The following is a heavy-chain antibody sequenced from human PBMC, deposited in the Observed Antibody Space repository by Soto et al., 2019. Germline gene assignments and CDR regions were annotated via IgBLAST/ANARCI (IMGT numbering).Heavy chain of an antibody. CDR1: GGSISSGGYS. CDR3: ASRLWFGELLTDY. J-gene: IGHJ4*02. Sequence: QLQLQESGSGLVKPSQTLSLTCAVSGGSISSGGYSWSWIRQPPGKGLEWIGYIYHSGSTYYNPSLKGRVTISVDRSKNQFSLKLSSVTAADTAVYYCASRLWFGELLTDYWGQGTLVTVSS. V-gene: IGHV4-30-2*01. D-gene: IGHD3-10*01. CDR2: IYHSGST.